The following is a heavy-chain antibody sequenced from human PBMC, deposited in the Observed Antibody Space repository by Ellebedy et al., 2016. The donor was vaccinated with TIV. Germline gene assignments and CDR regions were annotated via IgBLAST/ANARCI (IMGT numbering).Heavy chain of an antibody. Sequence: GESLKISCAASRFTFSTYYMSWVPQAPGRGLEWVANINPHGGDKYYVDAVKGGFTISRDNAKNSLYLQMNSLRAEGTALYYCEKEIELVVTANGMEVWGQGTTVTVSS. CDR1: RFTFSTYY. CDR3: EKEIELVVTANGMEV. J-gene: IGHJ6*02. CDR2: INPHGGDK. D-gene: IGHD2-21*02. V-gene: IGHV3-7*03.